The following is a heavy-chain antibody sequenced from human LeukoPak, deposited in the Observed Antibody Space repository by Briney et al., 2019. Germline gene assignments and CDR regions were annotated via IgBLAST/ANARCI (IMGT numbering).Heavy chain of an antibody. V-gene: IGHV4-39*01. Sequence: SETLSLTCTVSGVSISSSNSYWGWIRQPPGKGLEWIGSIYYSGNTYYNATLKSQVSISIDTSKNQFSLRLTSVTAADTAVYYCARGGGYCSSISCSNWFDPWGQGTLVTVSS. CDR1: GVSISSSNSY. CDR3: ARGGGYCSSISCSNWFDP. J-gene: IGHJ5*02. CDR2: IYYSGNT. D-gene: IGHD2-2*01.